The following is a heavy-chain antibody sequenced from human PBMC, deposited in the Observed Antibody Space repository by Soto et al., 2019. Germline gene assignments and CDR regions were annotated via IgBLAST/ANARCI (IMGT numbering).Heavy chain of an antibody. CDR3: ARVVILVPTASTHYYYHMDV. Sequence: QVQLVQSGAEVRKPGSSVTVSCKASGGTFSNYAISWVRQAPGQGLEWMGGIFPIVGTGSYAQKFRGRVTITADEPTTTAYMELSSLRFEDTAVYYCARVVILVPTASTHYYYHMDVWGPGTTVTVSS. J-gene: IGHJ6*02. CDR2: IFPIVGTG. CDR1: GGTFSNYA. V-gene: IGHV1-69*01. D-gene: IGHD2-2*01.